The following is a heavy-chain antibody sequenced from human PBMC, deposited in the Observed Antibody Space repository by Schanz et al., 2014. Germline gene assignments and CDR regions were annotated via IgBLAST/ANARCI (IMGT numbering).Heavy chain of an antibody. CDR2: ISGGGGTT. V-gene: IGHV3-23*01. J-gene: IGHJ4*02. CDR1: GFTFSSYA. CDR3: AKSKGSSIDS. Sequence: EVQLLESGGGLVQPGGSLRLSCAASGFTFSSYAMSWVRQAPGKGLEWVSAISGGGGTTYYADSVKGRFTISRDNSKTALYHQMSSLRAEDTAVYYCAKSKGSSIDSWRQGTLITVSS. D-gene: IGHD6-13*01.